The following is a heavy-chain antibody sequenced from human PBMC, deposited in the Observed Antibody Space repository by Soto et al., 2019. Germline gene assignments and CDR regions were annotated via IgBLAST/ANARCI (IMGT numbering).Heavy chain of an antibody. Sequence: QLQLQESGSGLVKPSQTLSRTCAVSGGSISSGGYSWSWIRQPPGKGLEWIGYIYHSVSTYYNLSLKSRVTISGDRYKTQCSLKLSSVTAADTAVYYCARVPGPWGQGTLVTVSS. J-gene: IGHJ5*02. CDR1: GGSISSGGYS. CDR2: IYHSVST. CDR3: ARVPGP. V-gene: IGHV4-30-2*01.